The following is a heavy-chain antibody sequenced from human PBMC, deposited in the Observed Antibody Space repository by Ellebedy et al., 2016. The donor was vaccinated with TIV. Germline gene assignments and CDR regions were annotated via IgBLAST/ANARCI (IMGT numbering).Heavy chain of an antibody. Sequence: GESLKISXAVSGFIVSNYWMSWVRQAPGKGLEWVAAISSESEYIYYSDSVRGRFTISRDNAENSLDLRMDSLRGEDTAVYYCARDQTGGVQDVWGKGTTVTVSS. V-gene: IGHV3-21*01. CDR3: ARDQTGGVQDV. CDR2: ISSESEYI. D-gene: IGHD3-16*01. J-gene: IGHJ6*04. CDR1: GFIVSNYW.